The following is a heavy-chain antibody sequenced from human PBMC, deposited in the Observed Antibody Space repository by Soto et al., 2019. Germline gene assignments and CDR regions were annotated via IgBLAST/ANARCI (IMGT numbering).Heavy chain of an antibody. Sequence: SETLSLTCAVSGDSISKSGYYWSWIRQNQGKALEWIGYIYYSGSTFYNPSLKSRVSISLDTSKNQLSLKLTSVTVADTAVYYCARVVPGAEAWFGPWGQGTLVTVSS. CDR2: IYYSGST. V-gene: IGHV4-31*11. CDR3: ARVVPGAEAWFGP. CDR1: GDSISKSGYY. D-gene: IGHD2-2*01. J-gene: IGHJ5*02.